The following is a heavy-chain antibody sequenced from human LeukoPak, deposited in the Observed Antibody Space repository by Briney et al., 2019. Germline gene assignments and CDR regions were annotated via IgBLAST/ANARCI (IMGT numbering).Heavy chain of an antibody. D-gene: IGHD3-3*01. CDR3: ATDRGWRTSGYYLYYFEY. J-gene: IGHJ4*02. Sequence: PGRSLRLSCAASGFTFSSYGMHWVRQAPGKGLEWVASIKHDGSEKYYVDSVRGRFTVSRVNTMNSLYLQMSSLRAEDTAVYYCATDRGWRTSGYYLYYFEYWGQGTLVTYSS. V-gene: IGHV3-7*01. CDR1: GFTFSSYG. CDR2: IKHDGSEK.